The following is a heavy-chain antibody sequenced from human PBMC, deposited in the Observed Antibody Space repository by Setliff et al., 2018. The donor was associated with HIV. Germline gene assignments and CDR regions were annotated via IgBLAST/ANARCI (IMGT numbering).Heavy chain of an antibody. J-gene: IGHJ6*02. V-gene: IGHV1-3*01. CDR2: INADNGIT. Sequence: GASVKVSCKASGYTFTSYAMHWVRQAPGQRLEWMGWINADNGITKYSQKFQGRVTITRDTSASAAYMELSSLRSEDTAVYYCARDSAIVTTIIDHYYGMDVWGQGTTVTVSS. CDR1: GYTFTSYA. CDR3: ARDSAIVTTIIDHYYGMDV. D-gene: IGHD5-12*01.